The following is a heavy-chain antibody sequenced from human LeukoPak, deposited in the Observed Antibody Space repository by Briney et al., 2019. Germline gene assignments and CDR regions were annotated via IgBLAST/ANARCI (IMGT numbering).Heavy chain of an antibody. CDR2: ISAYNGNT. D-gene: IGHD3-10*01. J-gene: IGHJ6*03. CDR1: GYTFTSYG. Sequence: GASVKVSCKASGYTFTSYGISWVRQAPGQGLEWMGWISAYNGNTNYAQKLQGRVTMTTDTSTSTAYMELRSLRSDDTAVYYCARAKIGYDGSGSYNYYMDVWGKGTTVTVSS. CDR3: ARAKIGYDGSGSYNYYMDV. V-gene: IGHV1-18*01.